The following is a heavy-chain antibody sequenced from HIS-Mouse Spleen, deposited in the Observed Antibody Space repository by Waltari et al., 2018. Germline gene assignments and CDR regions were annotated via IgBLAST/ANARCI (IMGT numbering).Heavy chain of an antibody. D-gene: IGHD7-27*01. CDR1: RYAFTRHN. Sequence: QVQLVQSGAEVQKPGASVDVSGQASRYAFTRHNMHWGRQAPGQGLEWMGWINPNSGGTNYAQKFQGRVTMTRDTSISTAYMELSRLRSDDTAVYYCARVGLGIAFDIWGQGTMVTVSS. J-gene: IGHJ3*02. V-gene: IGHV1-2*02. CDR3: ARVGLGIAFDI. CDR2: INPNSGGT.